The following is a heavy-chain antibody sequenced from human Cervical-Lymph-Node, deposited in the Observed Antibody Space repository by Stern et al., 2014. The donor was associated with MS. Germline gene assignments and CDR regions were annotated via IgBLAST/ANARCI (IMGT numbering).Heavy chain of an antibody. V-gene: IGHV2-26*01. Sequence: QVTLKESGPVLVKPTETLTLTCTVSGVSLKTARVGVSWVRQPPGKALEXLTHIFSNAEKSFSTSLQTRLSVSMDASNNQVVLTMTNMNPLDTATYFCARIGGGGFLPRYLALWGRGTLVTVSS. CDR3: ARIGGGGFLPRYLAL. CDR1: GVSLKTARVG. J-gene: IGHJ2*01. CDR2: IFSNAEK. D-gene: IGHD5-24*01.